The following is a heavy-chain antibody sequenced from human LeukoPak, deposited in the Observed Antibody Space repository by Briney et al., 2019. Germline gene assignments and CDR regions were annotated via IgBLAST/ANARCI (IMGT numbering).Heavy chain of an antibody. Sequence: SVKVSCKASGFTFTSSAIQWVRQARGQRLEWIGWIVVDSGNTNYAQKFQERVTITRDMSTSTAYMELSSLRSEDTAVYYCAADQTGVGYCDGDCYSYWGQGALVTVSS. V-gene: IGHV1-58*02. D-gene: IGHD2-21*01. CDR1: GFTFTSSA. CDR3: AADQTGVGYCDGDCYSY. CDR2: IVVDSGNT. J-gene: IGHJ4*02.